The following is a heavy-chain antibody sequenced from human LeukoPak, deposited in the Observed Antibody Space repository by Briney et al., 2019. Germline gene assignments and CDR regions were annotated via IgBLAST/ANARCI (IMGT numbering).Heavy chain of an antibody. CDR1: GGSFSGYY. J-gene: IGHJ4*02. V-gene: IGHV4-34*01. Sequence: SETLSLTCAVYGGSFSGYYWSWIRQPPGKGLEWIGEINHSGSTNYNPSLKSRVTISVDTSENQFSLKLSSVTAADTAVYYCARPQPPYYYDSSGYYYDYWGQGTLVTVSS. CDR3: ARPQPPYYYDSSGYYYDY. CDR2: INHSGST. D-gene: IGHD3-22*01.